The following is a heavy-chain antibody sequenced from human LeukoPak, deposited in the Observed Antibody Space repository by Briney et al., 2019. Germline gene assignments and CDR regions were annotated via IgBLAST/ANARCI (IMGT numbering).Heavy chain of an antibody. CDR3: ARRVGTRDWYFDL. Sequence: PSQTLSLTCAVSGGSFSSGSYYWSWIRQPPGKGLEWIGYVYYHGGTNYNPSLKSRVTISVDTSKNQFSLKLTSVTAADTAVYYCARRVGTRDWYFDLWGRGTLVTVSS. D-gene: IGHD1-14*01. J-gene: IGHJ2*01. CDR2: VYYHGGT. CDR1: GGSFSSGSYY. V-gene: IGHV4-61*01.